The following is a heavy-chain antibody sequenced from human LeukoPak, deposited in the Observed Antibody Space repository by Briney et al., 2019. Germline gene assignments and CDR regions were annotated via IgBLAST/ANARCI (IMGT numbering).Heavy chain of an antibody. CDR1: GGSIGSGGYS. J-gene: IGHJ4*02. CDR3: ACSSTSCYGGDCFDY. D-gene: IGHD2-2*01. CDR2: IYHSGST. V-gene: IGHV4-30-2*01. Sequence: PSETPSLTCAVSGGSIGSGGYSWSWTRQPPGKGLEWIGYIYHSGSTYYNPSLKSRVTISVDRSKNQFSLKLSSVTAADTAVYYCACSSTSCYGGDCFDYWGQGTLVTVSS.